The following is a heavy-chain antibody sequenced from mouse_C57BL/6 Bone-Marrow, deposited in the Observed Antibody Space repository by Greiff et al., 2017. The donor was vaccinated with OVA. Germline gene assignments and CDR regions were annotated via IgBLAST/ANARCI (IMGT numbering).Heavy chain of an antibody. D-gene: IGHD2-5*01. Sequence: EVNVVESGGGLVKPGGSLKLSCAASGFTFSSYTMSWVRQTPGKRLEWVAIISGSGGNTYYPDSVKGRFTISRDNAKNTLYLQMSSLRSEETAVYYSSRRDSKPSRACFDYWGQGTLLTVSS. J-gene: IGHJ3*01. CDR2: ISGSGGNT. V-gene: IGHV5-9*04. CDR3: SRRDSKPSRACFDY. CDR1: GFTFSSYT.